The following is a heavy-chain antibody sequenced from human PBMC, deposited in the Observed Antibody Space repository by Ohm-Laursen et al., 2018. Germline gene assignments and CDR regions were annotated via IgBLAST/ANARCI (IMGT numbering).Heavy chain of an antibody. V-gene: IGHV1-2*02. CDR3: ARDGSGY. J-gene: IGHJ4*02. D-gene: IGHD1-26*01. Sequence: SVTVACKVSGYTFTGYYIHWARHAPGHGLEWMGWINPNSAGTNYAQKFQGRVTMTRDTSISTAYMELSRLRSDDTAVYYCARDGSGYWGQGTLVTVSS. CDR2: INPNSAGT. CDR1: GYTFTGYY.